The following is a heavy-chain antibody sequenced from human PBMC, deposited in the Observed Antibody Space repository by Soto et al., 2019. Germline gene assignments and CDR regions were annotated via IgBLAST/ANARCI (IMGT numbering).Heavy chain of an antibody. Sequence: PSETLSLTCTVSVGSISSGGYYWSWIRQHPGKGLEWIGYIYYSGSTYYNPSLKSRVTISVDTSKNQFSLKLSSVTAADTAVYYCARDDSRDKFDYWGQGTLVTVSS. CDR3: ARDDSRDKFDY. CDR2: IYYSGST. CDR1: VGSISSGGYY. D-gene: IGHD3-22*01. J-gene: IGHJ4*02. V-gene: IGHV4-31*03.